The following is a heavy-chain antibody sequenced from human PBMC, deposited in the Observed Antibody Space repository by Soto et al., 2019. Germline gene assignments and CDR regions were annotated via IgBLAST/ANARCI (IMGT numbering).Heavy chain of an antibody. D-gene: IGHD2-21*01. CDR3: ARDRGWGSQYYYGMDV. Sequence: SETLSLTCTVSGGSISSYYWSWIRQPPGKGLEWIGYIYYSGSTNYNPSLKSRVTISVDTSKNQFSLKLSSVTAADTAVYYCARDRGWGSQYYYGMDVWGHGTTVTVSS. J-gene: IGHJ6*02. V-gene: IGHV4-59*01. CDR1: GGSISSYY. CDR2: IYYSGST.